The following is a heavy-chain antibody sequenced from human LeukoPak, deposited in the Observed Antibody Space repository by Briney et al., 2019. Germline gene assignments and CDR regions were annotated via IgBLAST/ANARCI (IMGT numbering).Heavy chain of an antibody. CDR3: ARVGGYYDSSGYFSGGRRNWFDP. D-gene: IGHD3-22*01. CDR2: INHSGST. J-gene: IGHJ5*02. V-gene: IGHV4-34*01. CDR1: GGSFSGYY. Sequence: SETLSLTCAVYGGSFSGYYWSWIRQPPGKGLEWIGEINHSGSTNYNPSLKSRVTISVDTSKNQFSLKLSSVTAADTAVYYCARVGGYYDSSGYFSGGRRNWFDPWSQGTLVTVSS.